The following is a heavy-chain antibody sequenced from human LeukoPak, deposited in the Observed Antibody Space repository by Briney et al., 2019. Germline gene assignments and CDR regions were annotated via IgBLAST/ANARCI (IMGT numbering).Heavy chain of an antibody. Sequence: GRSLRLSCVASGFTFSNFGMHWVRQAPGKGLEWVAVISYDGSNKYYADSVEGRFTISRDQSKNTLSLQMNSLRVEDTALYYCAKDRASGFQDYWGQGTLVTVSS. D-gene: IGHD3-22*01. CDR1: GFTFSNFG. CDR2: ISYDGSNK. J-gene: IGHJ4*02. V-gene: IGHV3-30*18. CDR3: AKDRASGFQDY.